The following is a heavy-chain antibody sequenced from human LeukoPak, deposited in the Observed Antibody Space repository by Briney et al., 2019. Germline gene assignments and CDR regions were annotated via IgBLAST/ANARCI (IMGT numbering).Heavy chain of an antibody. J-gene: IGHJ3*02. Sequence: GGSLRLSCAASGFNVDDYGMNWVRQAPGMGLEWVSGINWNGGTTGYADSVKGRLTISRDNAKNSLYLQMNSLRAEDTALYYCARDLGYKDYVSAFDIWGQGTLVTASS. CDR1: GFNVDDYG. CDR2: INWNGGTT. V-gene: IGHV3-20*04. CDR3: ARDLGYKDYVSAFDI. D-gene: IGHD5-24*01.